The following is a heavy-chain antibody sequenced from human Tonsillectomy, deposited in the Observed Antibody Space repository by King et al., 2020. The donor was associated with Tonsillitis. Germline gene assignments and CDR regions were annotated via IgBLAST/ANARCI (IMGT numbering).Heavy chain of an antibody. Sequence: VQLVESGGDLVQPGGSLRLSCAASGFTFTSHAMNWVRQAPGKGLEWVSIIHGRAGPTYYADSVQGRFTISRDDAKNTVCLQRNNLRAEDTAIYYCARERGDRIGWPVIDDWGRGTRVTVSS. J-gene: IGHJ4*02. D-gene: IGHD6-19*01. CDR3: ARERGDRIGWPVIDD. CDR2: IHGRAGPT. CDR1: GFTFTSHA. V-gene: IGHV3-23*04.